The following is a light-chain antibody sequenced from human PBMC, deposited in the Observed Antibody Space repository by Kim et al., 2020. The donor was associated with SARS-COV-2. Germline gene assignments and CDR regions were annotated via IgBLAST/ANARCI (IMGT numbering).Light chain of an antibody. CDR3: QQRST. V-gene: IGKV3-11*01. CDR1: QGVSSY. J-gene: IGKJ2*01. CDR2: DAS. Sequence: PSTLSLSPGERATLSCRASQGVSSYLAWYQQKPGQASRLLIYDASNRATGIPARFSGSGSGTDFTLTISSLEPEDFAVYYCQQRSTFGQGTKLEI.